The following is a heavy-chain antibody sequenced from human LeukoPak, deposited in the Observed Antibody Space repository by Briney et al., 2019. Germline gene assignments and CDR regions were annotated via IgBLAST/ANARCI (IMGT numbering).Heavy chain of an antibody. CDR2: ITTRSSYM. D-gene: IGHD4-17*01. J-gene: IGHJ4*02. V-gene: IGHV3-21*01. CDR1: GFTFSDYT. Sequence: TPGGSLRLSCAASGFTFSDYTMNWVRQAPGKGLEWVACITTRSSYMYYADSVKGRFTISRDNAKNSLYLQMNSLRAEDTAVYYCAKDMNTVTTTFDYWGQGTLVTVSS. CDR3: AKDMNTVTTTFDY.